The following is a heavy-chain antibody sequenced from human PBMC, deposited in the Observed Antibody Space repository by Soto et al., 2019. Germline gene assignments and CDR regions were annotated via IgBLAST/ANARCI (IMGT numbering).Heavy chain of an antibody. V-gene: IGHV5-51*01. CDR2: IYPGDSDT. Sequence: GESLKISCKGSGYSFTSYWIGWVRQMPGKGLEWMGIIYPGDSDTRYSPSFQGQVTISADKSTSTAYMELSSLRSEDTAVYYCARVVAAAGHSGPDYGMDVWGQGTTVTVSS. CDR3: ARVVAAAGHSGPDYGMDV. CDR1: GYSFTSYW. D-gene: IGHD6-13*01. J-gene: IGHJ6*02.